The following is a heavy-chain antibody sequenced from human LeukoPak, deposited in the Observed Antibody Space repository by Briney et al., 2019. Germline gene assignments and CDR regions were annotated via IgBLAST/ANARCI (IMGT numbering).Heavy chain of an antibody. CDR3: ARHRSGGSQDDAFDI. CDR2: INWNGGCT. D-gene: IGHD2-15*01. J-gene: IGHJ3*02. V-gene: IGHV3-20*04. CDR1: GFTFDDYG. Sequence: GGSLRLSCAASGFTFDDYGMNWVRQAPGKGLEWVSGINWNGGCTGYADSVKGRFTISRQNAKNSLFLRMNSLRAEDTAVYYCARHRSGGSQDDAFDIWGQGTMVTVSS.